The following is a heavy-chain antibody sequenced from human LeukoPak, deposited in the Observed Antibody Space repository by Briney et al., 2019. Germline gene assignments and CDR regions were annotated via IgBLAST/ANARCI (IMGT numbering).Heavy chain of an antibody. J-gene: IGHJ4*02. V-gene: IGHV3-23*01. CDR1: GFTFSSYA. Sequence: GGSLRLSCAASGFTFSSYAMSWVRQAPGEGLEWVSAISGSGGSTYYADSVKGRFTISRDNSKNTLYLQMNSLRAEDTAVYYCAKSGSVDTAIPYDYWGQGTLVTVSS. D-gene: IGHD5-18*01. CDR3: AKSGSVDTAIPYDY. CDR2: ISGSGGST.